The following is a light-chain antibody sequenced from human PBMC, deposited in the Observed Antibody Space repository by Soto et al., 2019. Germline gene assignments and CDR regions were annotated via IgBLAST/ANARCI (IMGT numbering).Light chain of an antibody. CDR3: QQYNSYTWT. CDR1: QTISSW. J-gene: IGKJ1*01. Sequence: IHMTPSPSTLSGSLLYRITISFRSSQTISSWLAWYQEQPGKAPKLLIYKASTLKSGVPSRFSGSGSGTEFTLTISSLQPDDFATYYCQQYNSYTWTFGQGTKVDNK. CDR2: KAS. V-gene: IGKV1-5*03.